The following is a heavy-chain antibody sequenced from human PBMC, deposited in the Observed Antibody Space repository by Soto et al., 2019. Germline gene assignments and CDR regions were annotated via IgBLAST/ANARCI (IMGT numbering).Heavy chain of an antibody. J-gene: IGHJ4*02. CDR1: GFTFSSYG. CDR3: AKPPYDSSGYYYDY. V-gene: IGHV3-30*18. Sequence: XGSLRLSCAAAGFTFSSYGMHWVRQAPGKGLGWVAVISYDGSNKYYADSVKGRFTISRDNSKNTLYLQMNSLRAEDTAVYYCAKPPYDSSGYYYDYWGQGTLATVSS. CDR2: ISYDGSNK. D-gene: IGHD3-22*01.